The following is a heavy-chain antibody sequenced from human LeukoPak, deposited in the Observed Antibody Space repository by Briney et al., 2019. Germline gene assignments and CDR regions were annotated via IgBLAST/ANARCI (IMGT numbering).Heavy chain of an antibody. CDR2: IYYSGST. CDR3: ARDVEFWSGQMAFDI. CDR1: GGSISSGGYY. D-gene: IGHD3-3*01. Sequence: SETLSLTCTVSGGSISSGGYYWSWIRQHPGKGLEWIGYIYYSGSTYYNPSLKSRVTISVDTSKNQFSLKLGSVTAADRAVYYCARDVEFWSGQMAFDIWGQGTRVTVSS. J-gene: IGHJ3*02. V-gene: IGHV4-31*03.